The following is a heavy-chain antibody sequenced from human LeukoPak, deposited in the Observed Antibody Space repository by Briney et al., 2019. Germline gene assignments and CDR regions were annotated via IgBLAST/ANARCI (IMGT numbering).Heavy chain of an antibody. CDR3: ARDQNHADYRGPFDY. J-gene: IGHJ4*02. Sequence: HTGGSLRLSCAASGFTFSSYGMHWVRQAPGKGLEWVAVVWYDGSNKYYADSVKGRFTISRDNSKNTLYLQMNSLRAEDTAVYYCARDQNHADYRGPFDYWGQGTLVTVSS. CDR1: GFTFSSYG. CDR2: VWYDGSNK. V-gene: IGHV3-33*01. D-gene: IGHD3-16*01.